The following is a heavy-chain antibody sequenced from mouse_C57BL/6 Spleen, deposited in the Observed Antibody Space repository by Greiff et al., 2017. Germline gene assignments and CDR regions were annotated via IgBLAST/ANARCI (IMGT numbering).Heavy chain of an antibody. CDR3: ARAGYYDYDPHFDY. V-gene: IGHV1-53*01. Sequence: QVQLQQPGTELVKPGASVKLSCKASGYTFTSYWMHWVKQRPGQGLEWIGNINPSNGGTTYNEKFKSKATLTVDKSSSTAYMQLSSLTSEDSAVYYCARAGYYDYDPHFDYWGQGTTLTVSS. D-gene: IGHD2-4*01. CDR1: GYTFTSYW. J-gene: IGHJ2*01. CDR2: INPSNGGT.